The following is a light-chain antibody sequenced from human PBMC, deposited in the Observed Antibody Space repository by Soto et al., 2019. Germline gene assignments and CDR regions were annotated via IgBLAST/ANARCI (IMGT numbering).Light chain of an antibody. CDR3: CSYTARFTLL. V-gene: IGLV2-11*01. J-gene: IGLJ3*02. CDR1: SSDVGGYNH. Sequence: QSVLTQPRSVSGSPGQSVTISCTGTSSDVGGYNHVSWYQHHPGKAPKLMIYDVSQRPSGVPDRFSGSKSGTTASLTISGLQAEDEADYYCCSYTARFTLLFGGGTKVTVL. CDR2: DVS.